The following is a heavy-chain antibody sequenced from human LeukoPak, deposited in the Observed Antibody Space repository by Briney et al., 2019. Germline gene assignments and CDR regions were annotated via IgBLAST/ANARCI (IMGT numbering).Heavy chain of an antibody. Sequence: GSLRLSCAASGFTFSNYAMSWVRQAPGKGLEWVSGISGSGGSTYYADSVKGRFTISRGNSKNTLYLQMNSLRAEDTAVYYCAKRVLYYYDSSGDYGMDVWGQGTTVTVS. CDR2: ISGSGGST. V-gene: IGHV3-23*01. CDR3: AKRVLYYYDSSGDYGMDV. CDR1: GFTFSNYA. J-gene: IGHJ6*02. D-gene: IGHD3-22*01.